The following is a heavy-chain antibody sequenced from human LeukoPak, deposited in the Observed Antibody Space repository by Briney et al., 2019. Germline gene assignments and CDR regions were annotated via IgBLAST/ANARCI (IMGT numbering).Heavy chain of an antibody. CDR1: GGTFSSYA. J-gene: IGHJ4*02. Sequence: ASVKVSCKASGGTFSSYAISWVRQAPGQGLEWMGGIIPIFGTANHAQKFQGRVTITTDESTSTAYMELSSLRSEDTAVYYCASNFAGSGSLFWGQGTLVTVSS. V-gene: IGHV1-69*05. D-gene: IGHD3-10*01. CDR3: ASNFAGSGSLF. CDR2: IIPIFGTA.